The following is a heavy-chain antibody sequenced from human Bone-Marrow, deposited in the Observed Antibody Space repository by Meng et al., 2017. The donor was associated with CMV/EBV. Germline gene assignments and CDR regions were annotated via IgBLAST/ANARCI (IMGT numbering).Heavy chain of an antibody. V-gene: IGHV4-59*01. J-gene: IGHJ5*01. CDR2: IYYSGST. D-gene: IGHD1-1*01. CDR1: GGSIIGYY. CDR3: ARGNFEYNNHHGWFDS. Sequence: SETLLHTCTASGGSIIGYYWSWVRQSPGKGLEWIAYIYYSGSTNYNPSLKSRVTISVDTSKNPFSLKLSSVTAADTAVYYCARGNFEYNNHHGWFDSWGQGTLVTVSS.